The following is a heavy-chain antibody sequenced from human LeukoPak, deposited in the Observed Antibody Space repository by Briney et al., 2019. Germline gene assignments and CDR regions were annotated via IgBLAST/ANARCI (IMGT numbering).Heavy chain of an antibody. Sequence: SETLSLTCTVSGGSISSYYWGWIRQPPGKGLEWIGSIYYSGSTYYNPSLKSRVTISVDTSKNQFSLKLSSVTAADTAVYYCARGGVAAAGRYNYGMDVWGQGTTVTVSS. CDR1: GGSISSYY. D-gene: IGHD6-13*01. CDR2: IYYSGST. V-gene: IGHV4-39*01. J-gene: IGHJ6*02. CDR3: ARGGVAAAGRYNYGMDV.